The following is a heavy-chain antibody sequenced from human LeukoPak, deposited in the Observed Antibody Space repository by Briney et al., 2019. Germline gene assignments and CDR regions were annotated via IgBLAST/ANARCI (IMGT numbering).Heavy chain of an antibody. Sequence: PGGSLRLPHAGCVLTLRFYWMLGAPDPRGRALVYVSRINNDGSTTNHADSVKGRLTISRDHAKCSLYLQLKRLRAADRGIYYCVRDAMVEDIDKDFDYWGRGTLVTVSS. CDR2: INNDGSTT. D-gene: IGHD5-18*01. CDR3: VRDAMVEDIDKDFDY. J-gene: IGHJ4*02. V-gene: IGHV3-74*01. CDR1: VLTLRFYW.